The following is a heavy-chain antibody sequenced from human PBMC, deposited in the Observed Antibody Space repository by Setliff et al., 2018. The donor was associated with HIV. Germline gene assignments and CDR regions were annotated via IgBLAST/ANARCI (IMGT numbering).Heavy chain of an antibody. CDR1: GGSLSSSY. V-gene: IGHV4-34*01. J-gene: IGHJ4*02. D-gene: IGHD2-21*01. CDR3: AGLSDFLDY. CDR2: INHSGTA. Sequence: PSETLFLTCAVYGGSLSSSYWTWIRQAPGKGLEWIGEINHSGTANYNPSLKSRVTMSLDRSKRQFSLKLTSLTAADTAVYYCAGLSDFLDYWGLGNLVTVS.